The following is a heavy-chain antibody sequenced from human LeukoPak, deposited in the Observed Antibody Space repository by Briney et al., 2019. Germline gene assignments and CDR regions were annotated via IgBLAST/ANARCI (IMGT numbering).Heavy chain of an antibody. Sequence: PSETLSLTCNVAGGSISSKTYYWGWIRRPQGKGREWIGIIHYSGSTYYSPSLQSRATISVDTSKTQLSLKLSSLTAADTAVYYCAMWDTVSTNNWFDPWGQGTLVTVSS. CDR2: IHYSGST. J-gene: IGHJ5*02. V-gene: IGHV4-39*01. D-gene: IGHD4-17*01. CDR1: GGSISSKTYY. CDR3: AMWDTVSTNNWFDP.